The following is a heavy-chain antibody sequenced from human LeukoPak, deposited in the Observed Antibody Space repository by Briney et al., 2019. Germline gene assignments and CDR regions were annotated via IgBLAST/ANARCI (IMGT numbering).Heavy chain of an antibody. J-gene: IGHJ4*02. D-gene: IGHD5-12*01. CDR2: ISSSSSTI. Sequence: PGRSLRLSCAASGFTFSSYGMNWVRQAPGKGLEWVSYISSSSSTIYYADSVKGRSTISRDNAKNSLYLQMNSLRAEDTAVYYCARDHGYSGYDYYFDYWGQGTLVTVSS. V-gene: IGHV3-48*01. CDR1: GFTFSSYG. CDR3: ARDHGYSGYDYYFDY.